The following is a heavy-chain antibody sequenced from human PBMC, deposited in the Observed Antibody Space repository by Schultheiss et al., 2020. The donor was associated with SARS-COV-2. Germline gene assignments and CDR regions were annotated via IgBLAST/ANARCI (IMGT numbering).Heavy chain of an antibody. Sequence: ASVKVSCKASGGTFSSYAISWVRQAPGQGLEWMGWINPNSGGTNYAQKLQGRVTMTTDTSTSTAYMELRSLRSDDTAVYYCARGGWCSSTSCFLREGFYYGMDVWGQGTTVTVSS. CDR3: ARGGWCSSTSCFLREGFYYGMDV. CDR1: GGTFSSYA. J-gene: IGHJ6*02. D-gene: IGHD2-2*01. V-gene: IGHV1-18*01. CDR2: INPNSGGT.